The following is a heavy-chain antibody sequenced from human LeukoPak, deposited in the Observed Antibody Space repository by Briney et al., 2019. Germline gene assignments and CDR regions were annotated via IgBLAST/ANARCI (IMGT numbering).Heavy chain of an antibody. Sequence: ASVKVSCKASGYTFTSYDINWVRQATGQGLEWMGWMNPNTGNTGSAQRFQGRVTMTRDSSISTAYMELSSLRSDDTAVYYCARKTYYYDSSGYAERGAFDIWGQGTMVTVSS. CDR2: MNPNTGNT. D-gene: IGHD3-22*01. J-gene: IGHJ3*02. CDR1: GYTFTSYD. V-gene: IGHV1-8*01. CDR3: ARKTYYYDSSGYAERGAFDI.